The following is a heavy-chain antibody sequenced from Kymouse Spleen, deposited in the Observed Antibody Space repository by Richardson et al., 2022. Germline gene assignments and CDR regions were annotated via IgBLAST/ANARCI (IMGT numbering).Heavy chain of an antibody. Sequence: QVQLQQWGAGLLKPSETLSLTCAVYGGSFSGYYWSWIRQPPGKGLEWIGEINHSGSTNYNPSLKSRVTISVDTSKNQFSLKLSSVTAADTAVYYCARNYGSGSYYLW*LLSFPLTTGAREPWSPSPQ. CDR1: GGSFSGYY. CDR2: INHSGST. D-gene: IGHD3-10*01. V-gene: IGHV4-34*01. J-gene: IGHJ4*02. CDR3: ARNYGSGSYYLW*LLSFPLTT.